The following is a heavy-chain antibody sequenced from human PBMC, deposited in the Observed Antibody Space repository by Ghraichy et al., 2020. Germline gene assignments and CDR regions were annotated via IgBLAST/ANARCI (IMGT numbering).Heavy chain of an antibody. CDR3: AKAARRAAAGTSYYGMDV. D-gene: IGHD6-13*01. CDR2: IWYDGSSK. CDR1: GFSFSSYG. V-gene: IGHV3-33*06. J-gene: IGHJ6*02. Sequence: GGSLRLSCAASGFSFSSYGMHWVRQAPGKGLEWVAVIWYDGSSKYYADPVRGRFTISRDNSKNTLNVEMNSLRVDDTAVYYCAKAARRAAAGTSYYGMDVWGQGTTVIVS.